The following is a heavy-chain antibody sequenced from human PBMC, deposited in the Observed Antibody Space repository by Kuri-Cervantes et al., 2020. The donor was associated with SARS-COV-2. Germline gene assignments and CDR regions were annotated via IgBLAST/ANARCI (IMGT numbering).Heavy chain of an antibody. D-gene: IGHD3-22*01. Sequence: GSLRLSCAVYGGSFSGYYWSWIRQPPGKGLEWIGEINHSGSTNYNPSLKSRVTISVDKSKNQFSRKLSSVTAADTAVYYCARGYDNSGYLISGMDFWGQGTTVTVSS. J-gene: IGHJ6*02. CDR1: GGSFSGYY. CDR3: ARGYDNSGYLISGMDF. V-gene: IGHV4-34*01. CDR2: INHSGST.